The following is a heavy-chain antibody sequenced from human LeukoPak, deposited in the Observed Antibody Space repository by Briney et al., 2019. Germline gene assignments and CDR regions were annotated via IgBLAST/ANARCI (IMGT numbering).Heavy chain of an antibody. CDR1: GGSISSGGYY. J-gene: IGHJ4*02. Sequence: SETLSLTCTVSGGSISSGGYYWSWIRQPRGKGLEWIGYIYHSGSTYYNPSLKSRVTISVDRSKNQFSLKLSSVTAADTAVYYCARVSGGYCSSTSCYREFDYWGQGTLVTVSS. CDR3: ARVSGGYCSSTSCYREFDY. D-gene: IGHD2-2*02. CDR2: IYHSGST. V-gene: IGHV4-30-2*01.